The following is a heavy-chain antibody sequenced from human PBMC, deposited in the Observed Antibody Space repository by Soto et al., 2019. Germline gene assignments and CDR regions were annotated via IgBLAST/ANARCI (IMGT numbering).Heavy chain of an antibody. V-gene: IGHV4-31*03. CDR2: LYYSWST. CDR3: ARRTSYDILTAFDP. J-gene: IGHJ5*02. CDR1: GGSISSGGYY. D-gene: IGHD3-9*01. Sequence: QVQLQESGPGLVKPSQTLSLTCTVSGGSISSGGYYWSWIRQHPGKGLEWIGYLYYSWSTYYNPSLKSRVTISVDTAKNQFSLKLSSVTAAYTAVYYCARRTSYDILTAFDPWGQGTLVTVSS.